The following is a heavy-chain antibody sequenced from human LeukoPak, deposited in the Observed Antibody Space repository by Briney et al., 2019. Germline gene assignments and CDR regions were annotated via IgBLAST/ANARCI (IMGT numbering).Heavy chain of an antibody. V-gene: IGHV3-23*01. CDR2: ISGSGGAT. J-gene: IGHJ4*02. Sequence: GSLRLSCAASGFTFSNYPMSWVRQAPGKGLEWVSLISGSGGATYYADSVKGRFTISRDNSKNTPYLQMNSLRAEDTAVYYCAKDLSTGYGNYWGQGTLVTVSS. CDR3: AKDLSTGYGNY. CDR1: GFTFSNYP. D-gene: IGHD5-18*01.